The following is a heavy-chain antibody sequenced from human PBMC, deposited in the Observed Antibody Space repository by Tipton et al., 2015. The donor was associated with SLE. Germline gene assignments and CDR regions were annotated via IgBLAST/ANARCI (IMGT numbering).Heavy chain of an antibody. V-gene: IGHV4-4*07. CDR3: ARDWGGEALDF. D-gene: IGHD2-21*01. J-gene: IGHJ4*02. CDR1: GGSIIGYY. Sequence: TLSLTCTVSGGSIIGYYWSWIRQPAGKGPEWIGRIYTGGRTIHNPSLNSRVTMSLDTSKSQFSLKLTSVTAADTAVYYRARDWGGEALDFWGQGTLVTVSS. CDR2: IYTGGRT.